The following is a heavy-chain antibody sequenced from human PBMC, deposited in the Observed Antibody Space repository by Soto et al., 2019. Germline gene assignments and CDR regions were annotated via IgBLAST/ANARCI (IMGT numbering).Heavy chain of an antibody. Sequence: ASVTVSCKASGYTFTSYYMHWVRQAPGQGLEWMGIINPSGGSTSYAQKFQGRVTMTRDTSTSTVYMELSSLRSEDTAVYYCASRWRGSGSLDYWGQGTLVTVSS. J-gene: IGHJ4*02. D-gene: IGHD3-3*01. CDR3: ASRWRGSGSLDY. CDR1: GYTFTSYY. CDR2: INPSGGST. V-gene: IGHV1-46*01.